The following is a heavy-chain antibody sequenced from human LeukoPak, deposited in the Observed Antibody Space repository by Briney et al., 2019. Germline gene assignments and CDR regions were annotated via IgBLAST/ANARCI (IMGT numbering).Heavy chain of an antibody. CDR2: ISSSSSYI. CDR3: ASGDLYSSSWYPPDAFDI. J-gene: IGHJ3*02. D-gene: IGHD6-13*01. Sequence: PGGSLRLSCAASGSTFSSYSMNWVRQAPGKGLEWVSSISSSSSYIYYADSVKGRFTISRDNAKNSLYLQMNSLRAEDTAVYYCASGDLYSSSWYPPDAFDIWGQGTMVTVSS. CDR1: GSTFSSYS. V-gene: IGHV3-21*01.